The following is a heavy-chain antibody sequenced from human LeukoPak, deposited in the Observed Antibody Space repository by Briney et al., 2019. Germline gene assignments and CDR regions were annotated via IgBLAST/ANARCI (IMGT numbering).Heavy chain of an antibody. J-gene: IGHJ4*02. CDR2: INPNSGGT. V-gene: IGHV1-2*02. D-gene: IGHD5-24*01. CDR1: GYTFTGYY. Sequence: ASVKVSCKASGYTFTGYYMHWVRQAPGQGLEWMGWINPNSGGTNYAQKSQGRVTMTRDTSISTAYMELSRLRSDDTAVYYCARVQTEMATIFDFVGYFDYWGQGTLVTVSS. CDR3: ARVQTEMATIFDFVGYFDY.